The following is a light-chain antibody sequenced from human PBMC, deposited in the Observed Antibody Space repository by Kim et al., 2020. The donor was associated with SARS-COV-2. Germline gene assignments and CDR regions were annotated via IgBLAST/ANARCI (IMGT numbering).Light chain of an antibody. CDR1: SLRSYY. V-gene: IGLV3-19*01. CDR2: GKN. CDR3: KSRDSSGNHQV. Sequence: SSELTQDPAVSVALGQTVRITCQGDSLRSYYASWYQQKPGQAPVLVIYGKNNRPSGIPDRFSGSSSGNTASLTITGAQAEDEADDYCKSRDSSGNHQVFG. J-gene: IGLJ2*01.